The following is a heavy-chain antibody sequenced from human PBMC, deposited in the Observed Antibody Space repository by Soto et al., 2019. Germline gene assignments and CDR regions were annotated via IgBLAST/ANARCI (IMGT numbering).Heavy chain of an antibody. CDR1: GFTFSSYS. CDR3: ARERTYYYDSSGYSQFDY. V-gene: IGHV3-21*01. J-gene: IGHJ4*02. D-gene: IGHD3-22*01. Sequence: EVQLVESGGGLVKPGGSLRLSCAASGFTFSSYSMNWVRQAPGKGLEWVSSISSSSSYIYYADSVKGRFTISRDNAKNSLYLQRNSLRAEDTAVYYCARERTYYYDSSGYSQFDYWGQGTLVTVSS. CDR2: ISSSSSYI.